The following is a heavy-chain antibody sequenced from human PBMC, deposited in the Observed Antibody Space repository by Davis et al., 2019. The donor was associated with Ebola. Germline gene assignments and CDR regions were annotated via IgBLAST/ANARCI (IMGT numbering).Heavy chain of an antibody. CDR2: INPNSGGT. Sequence: AASVKVSCKASGYTFTGYYMHWVRQAPGQGLEWMGWINPNSGGTNYAQKFQGRVTMTRDTSITTAYMELSSLRSDDSAVYYCARGTRDTALWGQGTLVTVSS. J-gene: IGHJ4*02. V-gene: IGHV1-2*02. CDR3: ARGTRDTAL. CDR1: GYTFTGYY. D-gene: IGHD5-18*01.